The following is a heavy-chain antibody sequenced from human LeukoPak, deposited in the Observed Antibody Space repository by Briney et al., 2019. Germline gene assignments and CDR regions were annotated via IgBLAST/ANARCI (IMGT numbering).Heavy chain of an antibody. V-gene: IGHV3-15*01. D-gene: IGHD3-10*01. CDR3: TADQEYYGSDY. CDR1: GFTFSNAW. J-gene: IGHJ4*02. CDR2: IKSKTDGGTT. Sequence: GGSLRLSCAASGFTFSNAWMSWVRQAPGKGLEWVGRIKSKTDGGTTDYAAPVKGRFTISRDDSKNTLYLQMNSLKTEDTAVYYCTADQEYYGSDYWGQGTLVTVSS.